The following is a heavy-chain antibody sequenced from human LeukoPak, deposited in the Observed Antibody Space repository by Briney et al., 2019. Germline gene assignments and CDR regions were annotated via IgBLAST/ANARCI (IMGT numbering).Heavy chain of an antibody. CDR2: ISYDGSNK. Sequence: PGGSLRLSCAASGFTFSSYGMHWVRQAPGKGLEWVAVISYDGSNKYYADSVKGRFTISRDNSKNTLYLQMNSLRAEDTAVYYCGISPLDYDSAEGDDYWGQGTLVTVSS. CDR1: GFTFSSYG. CDR3: GISPLDYDSAEGDDY. V-gene: IGHV3-30*03. D-gene: IGHD3-3*01. J-gene: IGHJ4*02.